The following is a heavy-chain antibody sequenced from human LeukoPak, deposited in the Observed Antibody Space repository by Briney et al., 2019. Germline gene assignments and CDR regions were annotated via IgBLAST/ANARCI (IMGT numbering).Heavy chain of an antibody. CDR2: IDQYGRAK. J-gene: IGHJ4*02. CDR1: GFTFSNYW. CDR3: ARADSYGSILDY. D-gene: IGHD5-18*01. Sequence: GGSLRLSCAASGFTFSNYWMSWVRQAPGKGLEWVASIDQYGRAKYYVDSVRGRFTFSRDNSKNSLHLQMNSLRAEDTAVYYCARADSYGSILDYWGQGTRVIDSS. V-gene: IGHV3-7*04.